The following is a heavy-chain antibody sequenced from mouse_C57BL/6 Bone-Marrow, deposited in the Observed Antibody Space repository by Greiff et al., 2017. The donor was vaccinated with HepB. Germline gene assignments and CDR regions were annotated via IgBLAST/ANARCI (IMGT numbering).Heavy chain of an antibody. CDR1: GFNIKDDY. V-gene: IGHV14-4*01. Sequence: EVQLQQSGAELVRPGASVKLSCTASGFNIKDDYMHWVKQRPEQGLEWIGWIDPENGDTEYASKFQGKAPITADTSSNTADLQLSSLTSEDTAVYYCTLTTYWYFDVWGTGTTVTVSS. CDR2: IDPENGDT. CDR3: TLTTYWYFDV. J-gene: IGHJ1*03. D-gene: IGHD1-1*01.